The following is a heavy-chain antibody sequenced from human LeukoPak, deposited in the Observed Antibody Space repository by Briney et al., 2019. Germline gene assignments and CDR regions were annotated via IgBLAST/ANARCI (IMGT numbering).Heavy chain of an antibody. CDR3: ARAGIVVVPAARGRDYYYYGMDV. Sequence: SETLSLTCAVYGGSFSGHYWSWIRQPPGKGLEWIGEINHSGSTNYNPSLKSRVTISVDTSKNQFSLKLSSVTAADTAVYYCARAGIVVVPAARGRDYYYYGMDVWGKGTTVTVSS. J-gene: IGHJ6*04. D-gene: IGHD2-2*01. CDR2: INHSGST. CDR1: GGSFSGHY. V-gene: IGHV4-34*01.